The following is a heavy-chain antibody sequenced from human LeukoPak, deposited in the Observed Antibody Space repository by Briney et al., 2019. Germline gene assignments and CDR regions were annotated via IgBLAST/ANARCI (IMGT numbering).Heavy chain of an antibody. CDR2: IYYSGST. CDR1: GGSISSSSYY. J-gene: IGHJ4*02. Sequence: SETLSLTCTVSGGSISSSSYYWGWIRQPPGKGLEWIGSIYYSGSTYYNPSLKSRVTISVDTSKNQFSLKLSSVTAADTAVYYCASQGNVEMATTSGGGLPFLDYWGQGTLVTVSS. D-gene: IGHD5-24*01. CDR3: ASQGNVEMATTSGGGLPFLDY. V-gene: IGHV4-39*01.